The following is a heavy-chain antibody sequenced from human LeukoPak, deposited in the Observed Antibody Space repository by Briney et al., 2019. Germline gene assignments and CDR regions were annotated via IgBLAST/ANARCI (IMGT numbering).Heavy chain of an antibody. Sequence: SETLSLTCTVSGGSISSYYWSWIRQPPGKGLEWIGYIYYSGSTNYNPSLKSRVTISVDTSKNQFSLKLSSVTAADTAVYYCARGRFGIAAAGTGDYYYYYYMDVWGKGTRVTVSS. CDR1: GGSISSYY. CDR2: IYYSGST. J-gene: IGHJ6*03. V-gene: IGHV4-59*01. CDR3: ARGRFGIAAAGTGDYYYYYYMDV. D-gene: IGHD6-13*01.